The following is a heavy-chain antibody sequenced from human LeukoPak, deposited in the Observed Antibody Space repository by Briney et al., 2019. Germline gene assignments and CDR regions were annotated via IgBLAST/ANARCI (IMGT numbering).Heavy chain of an antibody. J-gene: IGHJ3*02. D-gene: IGHD3-16*01. CDR3: AREEGGFDAFDI. V-gene: IGHV4-59*01. Sequence: SETLSLTCTVSGGSINSYYWTWIRQPPGKGLEWIAYIYYSGSTNYNPSLKSRVTISLDTSKNQFSLKLSSVTAADTAVYYCAREEGGFDAFDIWGQGTMVTVSS. CDR2: IYYSGST. CDR1: GGSINSYY.